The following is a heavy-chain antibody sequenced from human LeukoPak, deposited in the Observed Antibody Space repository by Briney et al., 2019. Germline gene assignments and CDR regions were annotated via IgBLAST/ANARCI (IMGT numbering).Heavy chain of an antibody. Sequence: ASVKVSCKASGYRFTSYGISWVRQAPGQGLEWMGWISAYNGNTNYAQKLQGRVTMTTDTSTSTAYMELRSLRSDDTAVYYCATGKSSIAALYGMDVWGQGTTVTVSS. CDR3: ATGKSSIAALYGMDV. D-gene: IGHD6-6*01. CDR2: ISAYNGNT. J-gene: IGHJ6*02. CDR1: GYRFTSYG. V-gene: IGHV1-18*01.